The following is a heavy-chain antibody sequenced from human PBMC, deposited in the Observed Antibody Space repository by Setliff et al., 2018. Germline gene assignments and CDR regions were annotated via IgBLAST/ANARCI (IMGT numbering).Heavy chain of an antibody. D-gene: IGHD6-25*01. Sequence: GGSLRLSCAASGFPFSIYSMHWVRQAPGKRLEWVSSISDSSFHIYYRDSVKGRFTISRDNARNSLYLQMNSLRADDTAVYYCARSAANGGHDPFDIWGQGTMVTVSS. V-gene: IGHV3-21*01. CDR3: ARSAANGGHDPFDI. J-gene: IGHJ3*02. CDR1: GFPFSIYS. CDR2: ISDSSFHI.